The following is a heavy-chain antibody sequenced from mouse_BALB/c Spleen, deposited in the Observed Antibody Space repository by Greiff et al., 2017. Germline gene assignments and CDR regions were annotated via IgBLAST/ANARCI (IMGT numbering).Heavy chain of an antibody. J-gene: IGHJ4*01. CDR2: ISNGGGST. V-gene: IGHV5-12-2*01. Sequence: EVQLVESGGGLVQPGGSLKLSCAASGFTFSSYTMSWVRQTPEKRLEWVAYISNGGGSTYYPDTVKGRFTIPRDNAKNTLYLQMSSLKSEDTAMYYWARGAMDYWGQGTSVTVSS. CDR3: ARGAMDY. CDR1: GFTFSSYT.